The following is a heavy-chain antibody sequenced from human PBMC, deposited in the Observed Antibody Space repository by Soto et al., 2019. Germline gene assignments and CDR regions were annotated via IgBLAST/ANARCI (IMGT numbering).Heavy chain of an antibody. CDR3: AKGRLRFPSLQGDAFDI. CDR2: ISYDGSKT. J-gene: IGHJ3*02. Sequence: QVQLVESGGGVVQPGRSLRLSCAASGFTFSTFGMHWVRQAPGKGPEWVAIISYDGSKTYYADSVKGRFTISRDNSKNTLSLQMSSLRPEDTVGYYCAKGRLRFPSLQGDAFDIWGQATMVTVSS. V-gene: IGHV3-30*18. CDR1: GFTFSTFG. D-gene: IGHD4-4*01.